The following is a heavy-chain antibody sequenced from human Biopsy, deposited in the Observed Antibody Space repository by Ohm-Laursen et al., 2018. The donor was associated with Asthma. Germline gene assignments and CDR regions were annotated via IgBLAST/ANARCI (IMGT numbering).Heavy chain of an antibody. J-gene: IGHJ4*02. CDR1: GGSISSGGYY. CDR2: IYYSGST. D-gene: IGHD5-24*01. Sequence: SQTLSLTWTVSGGSISSGGYYWSWIRQHPGEGLEWIGYIYYSGSTYYNPSLKSRVTISVDTSKNQFSLKLSSVTAADTAVYYCARGPPVDREDWGQGTLVTVSS. CDR3: ARGPPVDRED. V-gene: IGHV4-31*02.